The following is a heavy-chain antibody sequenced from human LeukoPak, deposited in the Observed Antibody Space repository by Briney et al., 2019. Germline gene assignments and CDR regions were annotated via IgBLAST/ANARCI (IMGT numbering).Heavy chain of an antibody. D-gene: IGHD2-15*01. CDR2: INHSGST. V-gene: IGHV4-39*01. J-gene: IGHJ3*02. Sequence: PSETLSLTCTVSGGSISRSSYYWGWIRQPPGKGLEWIGEINHSGSTYYNPSLKSRVTISVDTSKNQFSLKLSSVTAADTAVYYCARRVVVGDAFDIWGQGTMVTVSS. CDR3: ARRVVVGDAFDI. CDR1: GGSISRSSYY.